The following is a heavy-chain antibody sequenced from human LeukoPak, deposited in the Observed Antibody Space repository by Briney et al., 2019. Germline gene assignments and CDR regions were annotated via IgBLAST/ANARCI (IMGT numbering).Heavy chain of an antibody. CDR1: GGSISSSSYY. Sequence: PSETLSLTCTVSGGSISSSSYYWGWIRQSPGKGLEWIGSVYYSGSTYYNPSLKSRVTISVDTSKNQFSLKLSSVTAADTAVYYCARHLYGSGLHRIDYWGQGTLVSVSS. V-gene: IGHV4-39*01. J-gene: IGHJ4*02. CDR2: VYYSGST. CDR3: ARHLYGSGLHRIDY. D-gene: IGHD6-19*01.